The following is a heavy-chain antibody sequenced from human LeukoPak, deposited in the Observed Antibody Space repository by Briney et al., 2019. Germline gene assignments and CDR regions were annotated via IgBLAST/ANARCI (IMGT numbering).Heavy chain of an antibody. CDR1: GFTFNNYA. V-gene: IGHV3-23*01. CDR3: AKDMYSSRANWFDP. D-gene: IGHD6-13*01. Sequence: GGSLRLSCAASGFTFNNYAMSWVRQAPGKGLEWVSAISGSGDTTYYAYSVKGRFTISRDNSKNTLYLQMNSLRAEDTAVYYCAKDMYSSRANWFDPWGQGTLVTVSS. CDR2: ISGSGDTT. J-gene: IGHJ5*02.